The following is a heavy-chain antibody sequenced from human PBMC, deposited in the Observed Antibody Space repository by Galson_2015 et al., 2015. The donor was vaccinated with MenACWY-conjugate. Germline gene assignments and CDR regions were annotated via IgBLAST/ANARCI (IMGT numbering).Heavy chain of an antibody. CDR3: TTDPGTPSSVGYFDY. V-gene: IGHV3-15*01. CDR2: IRSRASGGTT. D-gene: IGHD1-1*01. CDR1: GFRFRDAW. J-gene: IGHJ4*02. Sequence: SLRLSCAASGFRFRDAWMSWVRQVPGKGLEWVGRIRSRASGGTTEYTASMQGRFTISRDDSESTLYLQMNSLQADDTAIYYCTTDPGTPSSVGYFDYWGQGTLVTVSS.